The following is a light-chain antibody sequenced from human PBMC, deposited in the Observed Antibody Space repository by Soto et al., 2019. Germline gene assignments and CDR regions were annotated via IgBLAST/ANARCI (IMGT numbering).Light chain of an antibody. CDR1: QSVSSSY. J-gene: IGKJ1*01. CDR3: QQYGA. V-gene: IGKV3-20*01. Sequence: EIFKTQTPATLPLFPGDRAAISCRASQSVSSSYLAWYQQKNGQPPRLLIYGASSRANGIPDRFSGSGSGTELTLTISRLEPEDFAEHYCQQYGAVGQGTKVAIK. CDR2: GAS.